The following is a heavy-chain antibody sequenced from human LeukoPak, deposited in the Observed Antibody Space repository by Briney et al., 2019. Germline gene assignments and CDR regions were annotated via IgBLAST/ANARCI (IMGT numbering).Heavy chain of an antibody. CDR2: INHSGST. V-gene: IGHV4-34*01. CDR3: ASGPFSSWYKVLDY. D-gene: IGHD6-13*01. Sequence: SETLSLTCAVYGGSFSGYYWSWIRQPPGKGLEWIGEINHSGSTNYNPSLKSRVTILVDTSKNQFSLKLSSVTAADTAVYYCASGPFSSWYKVLDYWGQGTLVTVSS. CDR1: GGSFSGYY. J-gene: IGHJ4*02.